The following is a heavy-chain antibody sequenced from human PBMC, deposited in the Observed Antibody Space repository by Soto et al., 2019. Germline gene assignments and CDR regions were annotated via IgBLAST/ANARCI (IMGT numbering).Heavy chain of an antibody. CDR2: IYKTGKT. Sequence: QVHLQESGPGLLKPSQTLSLTCDVSGDFIGSGDYYWTWIRQPPGKGLEYIGYIYKTGKTYYNPPLKSRPFTSLDTSKIQFFLRLTSVTAADTAMYYCARSLSSSSGYFDPWGQGTLVTVSS. CDR1: GDFIGSGDYY. J-gene: IGHJ5*02. CDR3: ARSLSSSSGYFDP. V-gene: IGHV4-30-4*01. D-gene: IGHD6-6*01.